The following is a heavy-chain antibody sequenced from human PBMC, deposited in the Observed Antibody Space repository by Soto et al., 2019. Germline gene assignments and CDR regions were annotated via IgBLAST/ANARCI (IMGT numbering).Heavy chain of an antibody. CDR2: IYSGGST. V-gene: IGHV3-66*01. CDR1: GFTVSSNY. Sequence: PGGSLRLSCAASGFTVSSNYMSWVRQAPGKGLEWVSVIYSGGSTYYADSVKGRFTISRDNSKNTLYLQMNSLRAEDTAVYYCARDVWNYGSGSYYNYYYYYGMDVWGQGTTVTVSS. J-gene: IGHJ6*02. D-gene: IGHD3-10*01. CDR3: ARDVWNYGSGSYYNYYYYYGMDV.